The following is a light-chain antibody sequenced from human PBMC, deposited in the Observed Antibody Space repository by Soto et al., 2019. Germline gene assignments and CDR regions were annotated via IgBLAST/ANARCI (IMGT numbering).Light chain of an antibody. Sequence: DVQMTQSPSTLSASVGDRVTITCRASQSVNTWLAWFQQKPGKAPKVLIYRAPNLEIGAPSRFSGSGSGTEFILTISSLQPDDFATYYCQQYSGYPWTFGQGTKVEIK. J-gene: IGKJ1*01. CDR3: QQYSGYPWT. CDR1: QSVNTW. V-gene: IGKV1-5*03. CDR2: RAP.